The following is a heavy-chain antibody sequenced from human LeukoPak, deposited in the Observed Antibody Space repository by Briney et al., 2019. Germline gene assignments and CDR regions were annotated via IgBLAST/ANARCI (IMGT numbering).Heavy chain of an antibody. D-gene: IGHD3-22*01. Sequence: PGGSLRLSCAASGFTFSSYAMSWVRQAPGKGLEWVSALSGSGGDTYYADSVKGRFTISRDNSKNTLYLQMNSLRAEDTAVYYCAKTPGVNPLYYYDSSGYWFDYWGQGTLVTVSS. CDR2: LSGSGGDT. CDR1: GFTFSSYA. J-gene: IGHJ4*02. V-gene: IGHV3-23*01. CDR3: AKTPGVNPLYYYDSSGYWFDY.